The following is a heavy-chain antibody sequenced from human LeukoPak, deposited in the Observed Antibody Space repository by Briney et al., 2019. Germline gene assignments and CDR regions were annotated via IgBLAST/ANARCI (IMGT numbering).Heavy chain of an antibody. CDR3: ARDTDYGGNPTTSFFDY. D-gene: IGHD4-23*01. V-gene: IGHV1-18*01. J-gene: IGHJ4*02. CDR2: ISAYNGNT. Sequence: ASVKVSCKASGYTFTSYGISWVRQAPGQGLEWMGWISAYNGNTNYAQKLQGRVTMTTDTSTSTAYMELRSLRSDDTAVYYCARDTDYGGNPTTSFFDYWGQGTLVTVSS. CDR1: GYTFTSYG.